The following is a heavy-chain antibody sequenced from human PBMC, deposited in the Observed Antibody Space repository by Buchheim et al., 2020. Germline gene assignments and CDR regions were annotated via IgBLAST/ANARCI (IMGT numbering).Heavy chain of an antibody. Sequence: EVQLVESGGGLVKPGGSLRLSCAASGFTFSNAWMSWVRQAPGKGLEWVGRIKSKTDGGTTDYAAPVKGRFTISSDDSKNTQYLQMNSLKTEDTAVYYCTTGLNSYGPNLYFDYWGQGTL. V-gene: IGHV3-15*01. J-gene: IGHJ4*02. CDR3: TTGLNSYGPNLYFDY. CDR1: GFTFSNAW. CDR2: IKSKTDGGTT. D-gene: IGHD5-18*01.